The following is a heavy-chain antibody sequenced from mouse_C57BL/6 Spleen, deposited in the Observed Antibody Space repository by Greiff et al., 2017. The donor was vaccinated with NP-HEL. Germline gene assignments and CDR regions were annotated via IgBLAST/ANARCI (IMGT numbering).Heavy chain of an antibody. CDR1: GFTFSDYG. J-gene: IGHJ4*01. CDR2: ISSGSSTI. V-gene: IGHV5-17*01. CDR3: ARAYYSNYDYAMDY. Sequence: EVQGVESGGGLVKPGGSLKLSCAASGFTFSDYGMHWVRQAPEKGLEWVAYISSGSSTIYYADTVKGRFTISRDNAKNTLFLQMTSRRSEDTAMYYCARAYYSNYDYAMDYWGQGTSVTVSS. D-gene: IGHD2-5*01.